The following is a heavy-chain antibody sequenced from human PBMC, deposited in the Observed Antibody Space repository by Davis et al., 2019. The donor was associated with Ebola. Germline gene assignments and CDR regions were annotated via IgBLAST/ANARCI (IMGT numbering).Heavy chain of an antibody. D-gene: IGHD3-3*01. J-gene: IGHJ4*02. CDR1: GGSFSGYY. CDR3: ARGYYDFWSGYLN. CDR2: INHSGST. Sequence: SETLSLTCAVYGGSFSGYYWSWIRQPPGKGLEWIGEINHSGSTNYNPSLKSRVTISVDTSKNQFSLKLSSVTAADTAVYYCARGYYDFWSGYLNWGQGTLVTVSP. V-gene: IGHV4-34*01.